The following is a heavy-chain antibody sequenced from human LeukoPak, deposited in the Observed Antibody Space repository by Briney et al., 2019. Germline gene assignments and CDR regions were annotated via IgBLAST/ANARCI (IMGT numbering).Heavy chain of an antibody. D-gene: IGHD5-24*01. J-gene: IGHJ3*02. V-gene: IGHV3-21*01. Sequence: PGGSLRLSCAASGFTFSTYWMSWVRQAPGKGLEWVSSISSSSIYIYYADSLKGRFTISRDNAKNSLYLQMNSLRAEDTAVYYCARGRDGYNLVDAFDIWGQGIMVTVSS. CDR1: GFTFSTYW. CDR3: ARGRDGYNLVDAFDI. CDR2: ISSSSIYI.